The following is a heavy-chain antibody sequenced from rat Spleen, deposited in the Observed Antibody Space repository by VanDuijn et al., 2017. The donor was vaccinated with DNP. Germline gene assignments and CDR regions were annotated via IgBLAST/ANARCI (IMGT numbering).Heavy chain of an antibody. CDR2: ISTGGGNT. D-gene: IGHD1-12*02. CDR1: GFTFSSYW. J-gene: IGHJ2*01. V-gene: IGHV5-25*01. CDR3: VRPDYYDGSYPHY. Sequence: EVQLVETGGGLVQPGRSLKLSCVASGFTFSSYWMAWIRQVPGKGLEWVASISTGGGNTYYRDSVKGRFTISRDNAKSTLYLQMNSLRSEDMATYYCVRPDYYDGSYPHYWGQGVMVTVSS.